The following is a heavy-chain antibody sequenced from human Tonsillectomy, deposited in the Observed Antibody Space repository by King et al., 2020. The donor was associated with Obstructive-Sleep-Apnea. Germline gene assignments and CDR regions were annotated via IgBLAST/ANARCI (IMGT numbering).Heavy chain of an antibody. J-gene: IGHJ4*02. CDR3: ARGPNTYYYGSGGYYFFDY. V-gene: IGHV4-34*01. CDR2: INHSGRT. D-gene: IGHD3-22*01. Sequence: QVQLQQWGAGLLKPSETLSLTCAVYGGSFSDYYWTWIRQSPGKGLEWVGEINHSGRTNYSPSLTSRVTISIDTSRNQFSLRLSSVTAADTAVFYCARGPNTYYYGSGGYYFFDYWAQGTLVTVSS. CDR1: GGSFSDYY.